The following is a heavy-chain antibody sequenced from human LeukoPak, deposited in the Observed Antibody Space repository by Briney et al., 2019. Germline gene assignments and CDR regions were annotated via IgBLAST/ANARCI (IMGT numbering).Heavy chain of an antibody. Sequence: GGSLRLSCAASGFTFDDYAMHWVRQAPGKGLEWVSGISWNSGSIGYADSVKGRFTISRDNAKNSLYLQMNSLRAEDTALYYCAKTPVWEILQAYYFDYWGQGTLVTVSS. CDR2: ISWNSGSI. V-gene: IGHV3-9*01. J-gene: IGHJ4*02. D-gene: IGHD1-26*01. CDR3: AKTPVWEILQAYYFDY. CDR1: GFTFDDYA.